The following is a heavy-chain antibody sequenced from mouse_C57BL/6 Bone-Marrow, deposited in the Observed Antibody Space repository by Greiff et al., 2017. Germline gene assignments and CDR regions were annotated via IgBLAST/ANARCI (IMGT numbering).Heavy chain of an antibody. CDR2: IDPNSGGT. Sequence: QVQLQQPGAELVKPGASVKLSCKASGYTFTSYWMHWVKQRPGRGLEWSGRIDPNSGGTKYNEKFKSKATLTVDKPSSTAYMQLSSLTSEDSAVYYCATTTVVAFDYWGQGTTLTVSS. CDR1: GYTFTSYW. D-gene: IGHD1-1*01. CDR3: ATTTVVAFDY. V-gene: IGHV1-72*01. J-gene: IGHJ2*01.